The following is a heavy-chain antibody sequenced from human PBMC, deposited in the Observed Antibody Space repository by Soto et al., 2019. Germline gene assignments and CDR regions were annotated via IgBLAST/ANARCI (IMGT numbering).Heavy chain of an antibody. Sequence: QVQLVQPGAEVKKPGSSVRVSCKASGGTLRNYGISWVRQAPGQGLEWMGGIIPVFGTANYAQKFQGRVTITADESTRTVYMDVTSLRSGDTAVYYCSRGDATKIVVTTYYGMDVWGQGTTVTVSS. J-gene: IGHJ6*02. CDR1: GGTLRNYG. V-gene: IGHV1-69*12. D-gene: IGHD4-17*01. CDR3: SRGDATKIVVTTYYGMDV. CDR2: IIPVFGTA.